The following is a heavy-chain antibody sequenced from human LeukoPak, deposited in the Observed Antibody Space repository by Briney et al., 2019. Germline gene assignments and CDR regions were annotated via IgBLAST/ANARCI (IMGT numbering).Heavy chain of an antibody. D-gene: IGHD2-8*01. CDR1: GYNFTNYW. CDR3: ARACIRSRFDY. V-gene: IGHV5-10-1*01. Sequence: GESLKISCKGSGYNFTNYWINWVRQMPGKGLEWMGTIDPSDSYTNYSPSFQGHVTISADKSIGTAYLQWSSLKASDTAMYYCARACIRSRFDYWGQGTLVTVSS. J-gene: IGHJ4*02. CDR2: IDPSDSYT.